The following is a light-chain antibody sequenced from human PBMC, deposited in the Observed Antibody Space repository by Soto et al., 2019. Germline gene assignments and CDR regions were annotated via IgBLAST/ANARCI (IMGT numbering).Light chain of an antibody. CDR3: QQRSNWTQT. V-gene: IGKV3-11*01. J-gene: IGKJ5*01. CDR2: DAS. CDR1: QTVTTY. Sequence: EIVSTQFAATLSLSPGERATLSCRASQTVTTYLAWYQQKPGQAPRLLIYDASNRATGIPARFSGSGSGTDFSLTISSLQPEDFAVYYCQQRSNWTQTFGQGTRLEI.